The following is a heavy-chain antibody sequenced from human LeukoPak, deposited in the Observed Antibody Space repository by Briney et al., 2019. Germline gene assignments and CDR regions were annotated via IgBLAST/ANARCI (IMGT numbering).Heavy chain of an antibody. D-gene: IGHD2-21*02. CDR2: ISYDGSNK. CDR3: ARAPYCGGDCYSYFQH. J-gene: IGHJ1*01. Sequence: PGRSLRLSCAASGFTFSSYAMHWVRQAPGKGLEWVAIISYDGSNKYYADSVKGRFTISRDNSKNTLYLQMNSLRAEDTAVYYCARAPYCGGDCYSYFQHWGQGTLVTVSS. CDR1: GFTFSSYA. V-gene: IGHV3-30*04.